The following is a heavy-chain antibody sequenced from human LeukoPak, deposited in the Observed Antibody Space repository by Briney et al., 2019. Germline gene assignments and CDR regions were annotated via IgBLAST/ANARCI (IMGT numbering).Heavy chain of an antibody. D-gene: IGHD6-19*01. Sequence: SETLSLTCTVPGGSISSYYWSWIRQPPGKGLEWTGYIYYSGSTNYNPSLKSRVTISVDTSKNQFSLKLSSVTAADTAVYYCAGIAVAGTGSGLNFDYWGQGTLVTVSS. CDR3: AGIAVAGTGSGLNFDY. V-gene: IGHV4-59*01. CDR2: IYYSGST. CDR1: GGSISSYY. J-gene: IGHJ4*02.